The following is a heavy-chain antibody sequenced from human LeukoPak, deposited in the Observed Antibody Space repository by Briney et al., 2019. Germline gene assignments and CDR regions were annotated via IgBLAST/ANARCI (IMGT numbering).Heavy chain of an antibody. J-gene: IGHJ4*02. CDR3: AKIMRRNSGSLDY. CDR2: IWYDGSNK. V-gene: IGHV3-33*06. D-gene: IGHD3-10*01. CDR1: GFTFSTYD. Sequence: GGSLRLSCAASGFTFSTYDMHWVRQAPGKGLEWVTVIWYDGSNKYYADSVKGRFTISRDNSKNTLYQQMNSLRAEDTAAYYCAKIMRRNSGSLDYWGQGTLVTVSS.